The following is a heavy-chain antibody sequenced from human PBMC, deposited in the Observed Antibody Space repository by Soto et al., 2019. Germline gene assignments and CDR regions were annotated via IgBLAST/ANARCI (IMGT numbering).Heavy chain of an antibody. CDR3: ARGSRGSAAFDY. V-gene: IGHV4-31*03. J-gene: IGHJ4*02. D-gene: IGHD1-26*01. CDR2: IYYSGST. CDR1: GGSISSGGYY. Sequence: SETLSLTCTVSGGSISSGGYYWSWIRQHPGKGLEWIGYIYYSGSTYYNPSLKSRVTISVDTSKNQFSLKLSSVTAADTAVYYCARGSRGSAAFDYWGQGTLVTVS.